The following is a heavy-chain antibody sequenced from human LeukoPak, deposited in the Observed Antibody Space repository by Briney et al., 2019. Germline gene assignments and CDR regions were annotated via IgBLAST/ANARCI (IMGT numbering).Heavy chain of an antibody. D-gene: IGHD1-1*01. CDR1: GFTFSGYW. Sequence: GGSLRLSCVASGFTFSGYWMSWVRQTLGKGLEWVAHINKDGSEKYYVDSVKGRFTISRDNANKLLYLQMNSLRDEDTAVYYCARDGSSFDYWGQGTLVTVSS. V-gene: IGHV3-7*01. J-gene: IGHJ4*02. CDR3: ARDGSSFDY. CDR2: INKDGSEK.